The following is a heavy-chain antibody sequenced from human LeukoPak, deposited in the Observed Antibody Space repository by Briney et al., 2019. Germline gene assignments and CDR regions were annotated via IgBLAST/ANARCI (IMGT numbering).Heavy chain of an antibody. V-gene: IGHV3-15*01. CDR3: TDLLTPYSSGIDY. Sequence: GGSLRLSCAAPGFTFSNAWMSWVRQAPGKGLEWVGRIKSKTDGGTTDHAAPVKGRFTISRDDSKNTLYLQMNSLKTEDTAVYYCTDLLTPYSSGIDYWGQGTLVTVSS. CDR1: GFTFSNAW. CDR2: IKSKTDGGTT. D-gene: IGHD6-19*01. J-gene: IGHJ4*02.